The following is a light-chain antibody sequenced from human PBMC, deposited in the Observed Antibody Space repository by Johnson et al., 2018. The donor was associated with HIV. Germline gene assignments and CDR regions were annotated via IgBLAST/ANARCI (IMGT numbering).Light chain of an antibody. CDR1: SSNIGKNY. CDR2: ENK. CDR3: GTWDSSLGAWV. V-gene: IGLV1-51*02. Sequence: QSVLTQPPSVSAAPGQMVSISCSGSSSNIGKNYVSWYQQFPGTAPKLLIHENKKRPSGIPDRFSGSKSGTSATLDITGLQNGDEADYYCGTWDSSLGAWVFG. J-gene: IGLJ1*01.